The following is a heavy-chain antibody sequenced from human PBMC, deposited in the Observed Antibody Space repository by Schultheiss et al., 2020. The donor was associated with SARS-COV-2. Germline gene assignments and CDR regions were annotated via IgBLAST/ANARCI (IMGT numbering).Heavy chain of an antibody. Sequence: SETLSLTCTVSGGSVSSGSYYWSWIRQPPGKGLEWIGYIYYSGSTNYNPSLKSRVTISVDTSKNQFSLKLSSVTAADTAVYYCARFVRAEWFGEFIDYWGQGTLVTVSS. V-gene: IGHV4-61*01. J-gene: IGHJ4*02. D-gene: IGHD3-10*01. CDR2: IYYSGST. CDR3: ARFVRAEWFGEFIDY. CDR1: GGSVSSGSYY.